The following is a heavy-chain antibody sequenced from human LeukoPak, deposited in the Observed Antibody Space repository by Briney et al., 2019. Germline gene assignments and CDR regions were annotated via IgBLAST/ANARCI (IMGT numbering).Heavy chain of an antibody. Sequence: SETLSLTCSVSDGSINSYYWNWIRRPPGKGLEWIGYIYYSGSTNYNPSLKSRVTISVDTSKNQFSLKLSSVTAADTAVYYCARVPDGTAMVNWGQGTLVTVSS. J-gene: IGHJ4*02. CDR1: DGSINSYY. CDR3: ARVPDGTAMVN. V-gene: IGHV4-59*01. CDR2: IYYSGST. D-gene: IGHD5-18*01.